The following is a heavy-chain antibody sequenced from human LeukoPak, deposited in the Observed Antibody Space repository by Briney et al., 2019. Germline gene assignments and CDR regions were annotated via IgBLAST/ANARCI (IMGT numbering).Heavy chain of an antibody. V-gene: IGHV1-69*01. CDR1: GGTFSIYA. D-gene: IGHD2-21*02. CDR2: IIPIFGTA. Sequence: GASVTVSCTASGGTFSIYAISWVRQAPGQGLEWMGGIIPIFGTANYAQKFQGRVTITADESTSTAYMELSSLRSEDTAVYYCARGPYCGGDCLVASRWWGQGTLVTVSS. J-gene: IGHJ4*02. CDR3: ARGPYCGGDCLVASRW.